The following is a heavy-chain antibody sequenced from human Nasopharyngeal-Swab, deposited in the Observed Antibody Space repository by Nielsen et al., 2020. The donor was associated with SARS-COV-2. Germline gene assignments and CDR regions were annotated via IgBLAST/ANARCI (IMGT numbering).Heavy chain of an antibody. D-gene: IGHD3-3*01. Sequence: ASVKVSCKASGDTFTSYYMHWVRQAPGQGLEWMGIINPNDGSTSDAQKFQGRVSMTRDTSTSTVYMELSSLRSEDTAVYYCARGDTIFGVVMDGMDVWGQGTTVTVSS. J-gene: IGHJ6*02. CDR1: GDTFTSYY. CDR2: INPNDGST. CDR3: ARGDTIFGVVMDGMDV. V-gene: IGHV1-46*01.